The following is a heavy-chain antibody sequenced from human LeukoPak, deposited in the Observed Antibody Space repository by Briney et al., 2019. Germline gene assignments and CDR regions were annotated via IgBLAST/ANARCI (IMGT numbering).Heavy chain of an antibody. Sequence: GRSLRLSCAASGFTFSSYAMHWVRQAPGKGLEWVAFIRYDGSNKYYADSVKGRFTISRDNSKNTLYLQMNSLRAEDTAVYYCAKDSPLLGQRYYFDYWGQGTLVTVSS. J-gene: IGHJ4*02. CDR2: IRYDGSNK. CDR1: GFTFSSYA. CDR3: AKDSPLLGQRYYFDY. D-gene: IGHD3-16*01. V-gene: IGHV3-30*02.